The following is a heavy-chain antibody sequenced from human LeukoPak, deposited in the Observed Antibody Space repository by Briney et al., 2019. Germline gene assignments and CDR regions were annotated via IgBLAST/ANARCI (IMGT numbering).Heavy chain of an antibody. Sequence: GGSLRPSCVASGISFRNYAMSWVRQAPARGPEWVSSLRGNDETFYADSVKGRFTLSRDDSRNTVFLQLNNLRVEDTAIYYCARASWVSDPDAVRWGQGTQVTVSS. V-gene: IGHV3-23*01. CDR2: LRGNDET. J-gene: IGHJ4*02. D-gene: IGHD3-10*01. CDR3: ARASWVSDPDAVR. CDR1: GISFRNYA.